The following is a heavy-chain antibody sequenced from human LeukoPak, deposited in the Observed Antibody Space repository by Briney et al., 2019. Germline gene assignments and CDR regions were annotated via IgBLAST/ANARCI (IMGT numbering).Heavy chain of an antibody. CDR2: ISSSSSYI. CDR1: GFSFRSYT. V-gene: IGHV3-21*01. J-gene: IGHJ4*02. Sequence: GGSLRLSCAASGFSFRSYTMNWVRQAPGKGLEWVSIISSSSSYIYYTDSVKGRFTISRDNAKNSLYLQMNNLRAEDTAVYYCARDDRLDVWGQGTLVTVSS. CDR3: ARDDRLDV.